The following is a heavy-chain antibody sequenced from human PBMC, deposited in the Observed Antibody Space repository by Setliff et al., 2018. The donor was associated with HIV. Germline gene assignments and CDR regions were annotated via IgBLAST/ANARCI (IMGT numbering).Heavy chain of an antibody. D-gene: IGHD3-9*01. CDR1: GFTFSNAW. CDR3: ATIARNTDWFSGTFYYYMDV. CDR2: IRNKKNGGTT. J-gene: IGHJ6*03. Sequence: GGSLRLSCAAAGFTFSNAWMTWVRQAPGKGLEWVARIRNKKNGGTTYYAAPVKGRFTISRDDSKNTLYLQMNSLNIEDTAVYFCATIARNTDWFSGTFYYYMDVWGKGTTVTVSS. V-gene: IGHV3-15*01.